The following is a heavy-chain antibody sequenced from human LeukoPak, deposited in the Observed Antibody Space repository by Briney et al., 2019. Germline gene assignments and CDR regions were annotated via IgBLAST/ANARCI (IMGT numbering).Heavy chain of an antibody. D-gene: IGHD6-13*01. CDR3: ASLPRSNIAYMDV. V-gene: IGHV4-34*01. CDR2: INHSGST. J-gene: IGHJ6*03. CDR1: GGSLSSCY. Sequence: AESLSLTCAVYGGSLSSCYWSWIRQPPGKGLEWIGEINHSGSTNYNPSLKSRVTISVDTPKNQFSLKLSPVTAADTAVYYCASLPRSNIAYMDVWGKGTTVTVSS.